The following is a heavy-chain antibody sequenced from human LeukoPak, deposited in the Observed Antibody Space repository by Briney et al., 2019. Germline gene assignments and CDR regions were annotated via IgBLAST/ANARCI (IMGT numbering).Heavy chain of an antibody. CDR2: IIDNGYIT. D-gene: IGHD3-16*01. Sequence: GGSLRLSRAASGFTFSDHWMAWVRQAPGKGLEWVSGIIDNGYITYYANSVRGRFTISRDNSKNTLFLQMNSLRAEDTAVYYCAKLGGQEVHNYYVAVWGKGTTVAVSS. V-gene: IGHV3-23*01. CDR1: GFTFSDHW. J-gene: IGHJ6*03. CDR3: AKLGGQEVHNYYVAV.